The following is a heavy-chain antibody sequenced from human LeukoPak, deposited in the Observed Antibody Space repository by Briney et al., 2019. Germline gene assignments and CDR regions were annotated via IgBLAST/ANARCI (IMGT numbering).Heavy chain of an antibody. V-gene: IGHV3-9*01. Sequence: GGSLRLSCAASGFTFADYAMQWVRQAPGKGREGVSGVSWNSGSIGYADSVKGRFTISRDNAKNSLYLQMNSLRAEDTALYYCAKDRAGTERYYYYGMDVWGQGTTVTVSS. J-gene: IGHJ6*02. CDR3: AKDRAGTERYYYYGMDV. CDR1: GFTFADYA. D-gene: IGHD1-1*01. CDR2: VSWNSGSI.